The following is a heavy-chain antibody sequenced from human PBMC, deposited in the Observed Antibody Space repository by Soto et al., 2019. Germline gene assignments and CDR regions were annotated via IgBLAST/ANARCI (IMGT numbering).Heavy chain of an antibody. CDR1: GGSISSYY. V-gene: IGHV4-59*08. CDR3: ARHPNYYYGSGNSYYYYYYGMAV. CDR2: IYYSGST. D-gene: IGHD3-10*01. Sequence: SETLSLTCTVSGGSISSYYWSWIRQPPGKGLEWIGYIYYSGSTNYNPSLKSRVTISVDTSKNQFSLKLSSVTAADTAVYYCARHPNYYYGSGNSYYYYYYGMAVWGQGTTVTVSS. J-gene: IGHJ6*02.